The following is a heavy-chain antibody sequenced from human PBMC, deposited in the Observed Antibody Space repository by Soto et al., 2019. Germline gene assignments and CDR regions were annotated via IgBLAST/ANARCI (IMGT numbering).Heavy chain of an antibody. Sequence: GGSLRLSCVASGITVSSYWMHWVRQAPGKGLVWVSRINRDGSSTNYADSVKGRFTISRDNAKNTLYLQMNSLRAEDTAVYYCAREAAVAGTGFDYWGQGILVTVSS. CDR3: AREAAVAGTGFDY. CDR2: INRDGSST. V-gene: IGHV3-74*01. D-gene: IGHD6-19*01. CDR1: GITVSSYW. J-gene: IGHJ4*02.